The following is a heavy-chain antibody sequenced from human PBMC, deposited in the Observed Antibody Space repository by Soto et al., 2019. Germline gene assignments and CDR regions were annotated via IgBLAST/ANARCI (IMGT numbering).Heavy chain of an antibody. D-gene: IGHD5-18*01. V-gene: IGHV1-2*06. CDR3: ARDVNFALRGYSFGFDF. CDR2: MNVDTGGT. J-gene: IGHJ4*02. Sequence: QVQLVQSGAEVKKPGASVRVSCEASGYRFTTHYIHWVRQAPGQGLEWMGRMNVDTGGTTYAHKFQGRVTMTRDTSIRASYLEVSSVKSDYTAMYYCARDVNFALRGYSFGFDFWCQGTLVTVSS. CDR1: GYRFTTHY.